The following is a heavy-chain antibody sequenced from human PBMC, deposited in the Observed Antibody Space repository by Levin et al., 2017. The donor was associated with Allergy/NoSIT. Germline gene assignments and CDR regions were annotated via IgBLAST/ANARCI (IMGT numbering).Heavy chain of an antibody. J-gene: IGHJ4*02. D-gene: IGHD6-19*01. Sequence: PGGSLRLSCAASGFTFDDYAMHWVRQAPGKGLEWVSGISWNSGSIGYADSVKGRFTISRDNAKNSLYLQMNSLRAEDTALYYCAIEAVADDDYWGQGTLVTVSS. CDR3: AIEAVADDDY. CDR2: ISWNSGSI. V-gene: IGHV3-9*01. CDR1: GFTFDDYA.